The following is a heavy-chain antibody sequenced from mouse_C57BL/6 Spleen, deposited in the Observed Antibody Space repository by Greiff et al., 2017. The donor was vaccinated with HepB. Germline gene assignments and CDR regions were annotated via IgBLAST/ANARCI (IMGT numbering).Heavy chain of an antibody. CDR3: ARKGGLGPWYFDV. V-gene: IGHV2-2*01. D-gene: IGHD4-1*01. J-gene: IGHJ1*03. CDR1: GFSLTSYG. CDR2: IWSGGST. Sequence: VKLQESGPGLVQPSQSLSITCTVSGFSLTSYGVHWVRQSPGKGLEWLGVIWSGGSTDYNAAFISRLSISKDNSKSQVFFKMNSLQADDTAIYYCARKGGLGPWYFDVWGTGTTVTVSS.